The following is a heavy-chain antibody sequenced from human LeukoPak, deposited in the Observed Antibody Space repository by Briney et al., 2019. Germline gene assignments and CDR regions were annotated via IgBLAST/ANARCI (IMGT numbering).Heavy chain of an antibody. J-gene: IGHJ6*02. CDR2: IYYSGST. V-gene: IGHV4-39*07. Sequence: SETLSLTCTVSGDSISSSSYYWGWIRQPPGKGLEWIGSIYYSGSTNYNPSLKSRVTISVDTSKNQFSLKLSSVTAADTAVYYCARFPPGGRSYGMDVWGQGTTVTVSS. D-gene: IGHD3-10*01. CDR3: ARFPPGGRSYGMDV. CDR1: GDSISSSSYY.